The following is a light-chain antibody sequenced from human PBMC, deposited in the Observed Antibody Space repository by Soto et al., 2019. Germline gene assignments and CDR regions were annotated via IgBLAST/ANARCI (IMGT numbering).Light chain of an antibody. Sequence: QSVLTQPPSASGTPGQRVTISCSGSSSNIGSNYVYWYQQLPGTAPKLLIYRNNQRPSGVPDRFSGSKSGTSASLAISGLRSEDVADYYCAAWDDSLSGGVFGGGTQLTVL. CDR1: SSNIGSNY. V-gene: IGLV1-47*01. CDR3: AAWDDSLSGGV. CDR2: RNN. J-gene: IGLJ3*02.